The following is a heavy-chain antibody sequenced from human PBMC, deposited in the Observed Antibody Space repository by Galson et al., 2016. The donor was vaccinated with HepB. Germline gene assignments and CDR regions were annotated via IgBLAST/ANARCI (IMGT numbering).Heavy chain of an antibody. J-gene: IGHJ4*02. CDR1: GFTFSSYA. V-gene: IGHV3-23*01. Sequence: SLRLSCAASGFTFSSYAMSWVRQAPGKGLEWVSVISGSGGRTHYADSVKGRFTISRDNSKNTLYLQMNSLRAEDTAVYYCAKDVYSHGPTTSDYWGQGTLVTVSS. CDR2: ISGSGGRT. D-gene: IGHD5-18*01. CDR3: AKDVYSHGPTTSDY.